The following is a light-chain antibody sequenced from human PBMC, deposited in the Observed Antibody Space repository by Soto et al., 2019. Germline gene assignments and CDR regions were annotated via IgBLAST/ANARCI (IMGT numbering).Light chain of an antibody. CDR1: SSDVGVYNS. CDR2: DFG. Sequence: QSVLPQPASVSGSPGESITISCTGTSSDVGVYNSVSWYQHHPGKAPKLILYDFGDRPSGVSYRFSGSKSGNTASLTISGLQAADQADYFCSSFTSSMTNVFGSGTKVTVL. J-gene: IGLJ1*01. CDR3: SSFTSSMTNV. V-gene: IGLV2-14*03.